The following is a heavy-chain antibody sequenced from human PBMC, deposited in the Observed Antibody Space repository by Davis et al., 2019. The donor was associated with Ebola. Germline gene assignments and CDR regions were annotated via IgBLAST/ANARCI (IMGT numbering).Heavy chain of an antibody. CDR1: GGSISSYY. Sequence: PSETLSLTCTVSGGSISSYYWSWIRQPPGKGLEWIGYIYYSGSTNYNPSLKSRVTISVDTSKNQFSLKLSSVTAADTAVYYCARGAGITIFGVVISGVWFDPWGQGTLVTVSS. D-gene: IGHD3-3*01. V-gene: IGHV4-59*01. CDR3: ARGAGITIFGVVISGVWFDP. CDR2: IYYSGST. J-gene: IGHJ5*02.